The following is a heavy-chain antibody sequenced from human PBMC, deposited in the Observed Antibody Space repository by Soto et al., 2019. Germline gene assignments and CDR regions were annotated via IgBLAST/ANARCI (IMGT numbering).Heavy chain of an antibody. Sequence: QVQLVQSGAEVKNPGASVKVSCKTSGYTFTSYGISWVRQAPGQGLEWMGWISTYNDKTNYPQKFQGRVTMTTDTSTSTAYLELRRLTSDDTAVYYCARDRPDDYPSGSYSLNWFDPWGQGTLVTVSS. D-gene: IGHD3-10*01. J-gene: IGHJ5*01. CDR3: ARDRPDDYPSGSYSLNWFDP. CDR1: GYTFTSYG. V-gene: IGHV1-18*04. CDR2: ISTYNDKT.